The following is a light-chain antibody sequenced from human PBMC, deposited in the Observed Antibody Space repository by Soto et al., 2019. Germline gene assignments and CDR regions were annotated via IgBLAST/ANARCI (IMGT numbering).Light chain of an antibody. V-gene: IGKV3-15*01. CDR2: GAS. J-gene: IGKJ1*01. Sequence: EIVLTQSPGSLSLSPGERATLSCRASQSVNFYLAWYQQKPGQAPRLLIYGASTRATGIPARFSGSGSGTEFTLTISSLQSEDFGLYYCHQYNNFWTFGQGTKVDI. CDR3: HQYNNFWT. CDR1: QSVNFY.